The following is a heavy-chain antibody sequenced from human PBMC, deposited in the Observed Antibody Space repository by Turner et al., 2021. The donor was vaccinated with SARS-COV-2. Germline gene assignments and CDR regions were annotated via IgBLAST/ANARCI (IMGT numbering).Heavy chain of an antibody. V-gene: IGHV3-23*01. Sequence: EVQLLESGGGLVQPGGSLRLSCASSGFTFSSYAMSWVRHARGKVLEWVSTISGSGGSTYYADSVKGRFTISRDNSKNTLYLQMNSLRAEDTAVYYCAKDLGYYGSGSLWGQGTLVTVSS. CDR2: ISGSGGST. CDR3: AKDLGYYGSGSL. D-gene: IGHD3-10*01. CDR1: GFTFSSYA. J-gene: IGHJ4*02.